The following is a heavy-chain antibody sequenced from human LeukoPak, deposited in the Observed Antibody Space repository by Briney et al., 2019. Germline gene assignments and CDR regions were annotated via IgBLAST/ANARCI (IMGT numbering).Heavy chain of an antibody. D-gene: IGHD3-22*01. Sequence: GGSLRLSCAASGFTFSDYYMSWIRQAPGKGLEWVSYISSSGISIYYADSVKGRFTISRDNAKNSLYLQMNSLRAEDTAVYYCARYQDSSGYYYDDAFDIWGQGTMVTVSS. J-gene: IGHJ3*02. CDR2: ISSSGISI. V-gene: IGHV3-11*04. CDR1: GFTFSDYY. CDR3: ARYQDSSGYYYDDAFDI.